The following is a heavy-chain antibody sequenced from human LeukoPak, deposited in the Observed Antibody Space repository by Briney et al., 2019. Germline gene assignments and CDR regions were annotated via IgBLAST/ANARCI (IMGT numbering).Heavy chain of an antibody. V-gene: IGHV3-11*04. CDR2: ISSSGSTI. D-gene: IGHD3-3*01. Sequence: GGSLRLSCAASGFTFSDYYMSWIRQAPGKGLEWVSYISSSGSTIYYADSVKGRFTISRDNAKNSLYLQMNSLRAEDTAVYYCARFGVVTSYYYYYMDVWGKGTTVTVSS. CDR3: ARFGVVTSYYYYYMDV. CDR1: GFTFSDYY. J-gene: IGHJ6*03.